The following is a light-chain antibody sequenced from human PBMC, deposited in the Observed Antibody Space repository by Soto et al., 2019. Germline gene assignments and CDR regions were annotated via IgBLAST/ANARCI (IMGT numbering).Light chain of an antibody. CDR3: ENYNSWSPWFT. V-gene: IGKV3-15*01. J-gene: IGKJ2*01. CDR2: DSS. CDR1: QSVSRA. Sequence: DIVLTQSPATLSVSPGESATLSCRASQSVSRALAWYQHVPGQAPRLLIYDSSTRATGVPARFSGSGSGTWFTFTTSTLQFEELVVYYCENYNSWSPWFTFGQGTKLQI.